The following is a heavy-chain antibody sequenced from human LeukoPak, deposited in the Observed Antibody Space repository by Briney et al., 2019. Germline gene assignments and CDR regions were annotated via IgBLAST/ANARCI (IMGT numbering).Heavy chain of an antibody. J-gene: IGHJ4*02. Sequence: GGSLRLSCAASGFTFSSYAMHWVRQAPGKGLEYVSAISSNGGSTYYANSVKGRFTISRDNSKNTLYLQMNSLRAEDTAVYYCAKTAIQSYYDGSGYYGYWGQGTLVTVSS. CDR3: AKTAIQSYYDGSGYYGY. CDR2: ISSNGGST. CDR1: GFTFSSYA. D-gene: IGHD3-22*01. V-gene: IGHV3-64*01.